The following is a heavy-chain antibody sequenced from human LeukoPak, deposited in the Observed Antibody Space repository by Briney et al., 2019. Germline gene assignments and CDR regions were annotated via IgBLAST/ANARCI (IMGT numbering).Heavy chain of an antibody. CDR1: GFNFGGYG. D-gene: IGHD6-19*01. J-gene: IGHJ4*02. CDR3: ARDHSAGLFYFEY. Sequence: GRSLRLSCAASGFNFGGYGMQWVRQAPGKGLEWVAVIWFDGGKEYYADSVKGRFTISRDNSKNTLYLQMNSLRVEDTAVYYCARDHSAGLFYFEYWGQGTLVTVSS. CDR2: IWFDGGKE. V-gene: IGHV3-33*01.